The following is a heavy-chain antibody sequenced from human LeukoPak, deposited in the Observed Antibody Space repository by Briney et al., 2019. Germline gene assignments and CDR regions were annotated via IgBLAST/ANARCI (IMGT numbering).Heavy chain of an antibody. Sequence: KSSETLSLTCTVSGGSISSGSYYWSWIRQPAGKGLEWIGRIYTSGSTNYNPSLKSRVTISVDTSKNQFSLKLSSVTAADTAVYYCARDLDGGFDYWGQGTLVTVSS. CDR2: IYTSGST. V-gene: IGHV4-61*02. D-gene: IGHD3-16*01. J-gene: IGHJ4*02. CDR3: ARDLDGGFDY. CDR1: GGSISSGSYY.